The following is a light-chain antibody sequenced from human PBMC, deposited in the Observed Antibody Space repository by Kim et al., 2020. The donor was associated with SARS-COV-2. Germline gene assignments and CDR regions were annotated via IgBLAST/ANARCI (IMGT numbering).Light chain of an antibody. CDR3: QQYFRWPLT. J-gene: IGKJ4*01. V-gene: IGKV3-15*01. CDR1: QSVSSN. CDR2: GAS. Sequence: EIVMTQSPATLSVSPGERATLSCRASQSVSSNLAWYQQKPGQAPRLLIYGASTRATGFPARFSGSGSGTEFTLTISSLQSEDFAVYYCQQYFRWPLTFGGGTKVDIK.